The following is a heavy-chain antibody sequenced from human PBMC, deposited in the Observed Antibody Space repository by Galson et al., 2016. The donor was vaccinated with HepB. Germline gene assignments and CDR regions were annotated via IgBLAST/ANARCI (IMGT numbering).Heavy chain of an antibody. CDR2: ILPIFDTP. Sequence: SVKVSCKASGGTFSYPISWVRQAPGQGLEWLGGILPIFDTPHYTPKFQGRLTITADESTGTAYLELSSLMSDDTAMYYCARGNGQQLVDWYFDLWGRGTLVTVSS. V-gene: IGHV1-69*13. D-gene: IGHD6-13*01. J-gene: IGHJ2*01. CDR1: GGTFSYP. CDR3: ARGNGQQLVDWYFDL.